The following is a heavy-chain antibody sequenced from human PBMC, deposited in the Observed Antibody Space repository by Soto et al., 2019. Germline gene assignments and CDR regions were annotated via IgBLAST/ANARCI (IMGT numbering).Heavy chain of an antibody. J-gene: IGHJ4*02. Sequence: ASVKVSCKASGGTFSSYAISWVRQAPGQGLEWMGGIIPIFGTANYAQKFQGRVTITADESTSTAYMELSSLRSGDTAVYYCASSRAIFGVVIPAQFDYWGQGTLVTVSS. D-gene: IGHD3-3*01. CDR2: IIPIFGTA. V-gene: IGHV1-69*13. CDR3: ASSRAIFGVVIPAQFDY. CDR1: GGTFSSYA.